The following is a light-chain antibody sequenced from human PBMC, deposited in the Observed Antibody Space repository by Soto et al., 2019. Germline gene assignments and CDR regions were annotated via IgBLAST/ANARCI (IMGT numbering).Light chain of an antibody. V-gene: IGLV2-14*03. Sequence: QSALTQPASVSGSPGQSITLSCTGTSSDVGAYNYVSWYQQYPGKAPKLMIYDVTSRPSGVSNRFSGYKSGNAASLTISGLESEDAADYYCCSYTSSSSLVFGTGTKVTVL. CDR1: SSDVGAYNY. CDR3: CSYTSSSSLV. J-gene: IGLJ1*01. CDR2: DVT.